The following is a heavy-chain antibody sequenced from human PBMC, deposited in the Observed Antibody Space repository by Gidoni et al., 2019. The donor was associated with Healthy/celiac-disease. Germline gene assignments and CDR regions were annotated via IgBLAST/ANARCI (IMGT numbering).Heavy chain of an antibody. Sequence: QVQLVESGGGVVQPGRSLRLSCAASGFTFSSYAMPWVRQAPGKGLEWVAFISYYGSNKYYADSVKGRFTISRDNSKNTLYLQMNSLRAEDTAVYYCARDRYYYDSSGFDFGAFDIWGQGTMVTVSS. D-gene: IGHD3-22*01. V-gene: IGHV3-30*04. CDR1: GFTFSSYA. CDR2: ISYYGSNK. J-gene: IGHJ3*02. CDR3: ARDRYYYDSSGFDFGAFDI.